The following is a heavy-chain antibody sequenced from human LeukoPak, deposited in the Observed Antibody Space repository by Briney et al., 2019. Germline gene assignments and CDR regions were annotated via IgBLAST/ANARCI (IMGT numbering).Heavy chain of an antibody. J-gene: IGHJ4*02. D-gene: IGHD3-10*01. CDR3: ARDFYGSGSYYKGKLFDY. CDR2: INPNNGGT. CDR1: GYTFTDFY. Sequence: ASVKVSCKASGYTFTDFYMHWVRQAPGQGLEWMGWINPNNGGTNYAQIFQGRVTMTRDTSISTAYMELSRLRSDDTAVYFCARDFYGSGSYYKGKLFDYWGQGTLVTVSS. V-gene: IGHV1-2*02.